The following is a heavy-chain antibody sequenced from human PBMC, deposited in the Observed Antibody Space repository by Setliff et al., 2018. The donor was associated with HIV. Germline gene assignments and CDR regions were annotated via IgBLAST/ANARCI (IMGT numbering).Heavy chain of an antibody. CDR1: GGSISSHY. CDR2: IYHSGIT. J-gene: IGHJ6*03. D-gene: IGHD2-2*01. Sequence: SETLSLTCTVSGGSISSHYWSWIRQPPGKRLEWIGQIYHSGITNYNPSLKGRVTISVDTSKNQFSLKLSSVTAADTAVYYCASVPKERSASNYNYYYMDVWGKGTTVTVSS. CDR3: ASVPKERSASNYNYYYMDV. V-gene: IGHV4-59*11.